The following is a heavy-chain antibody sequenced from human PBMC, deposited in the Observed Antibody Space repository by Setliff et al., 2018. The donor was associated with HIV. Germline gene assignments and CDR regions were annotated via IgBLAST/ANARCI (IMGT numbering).Heavy chain of an antibody. J-gene: IGHJ4*02. V-gene: IGHV6-1*01. CDR3: ATRPRIAARPFDY. CDR2: TYFRSKWYF. Sequence: SQTLSLTCAISGDSVSSNNAAWNWIRQSPLGGLEWLGRTYFRSKWYFDYAVSVKSRIIINPDTSKNQFSLHLNSVTPEDTAVYYCATRPRIAARPFDYWGQGMLVTVSS. D-gene: IGHD6-6*01. CDR1: GDSVSSNNAA.